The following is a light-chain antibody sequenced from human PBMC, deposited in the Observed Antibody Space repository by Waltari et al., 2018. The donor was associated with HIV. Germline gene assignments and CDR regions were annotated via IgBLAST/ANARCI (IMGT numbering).Light chain of an antibody. V-gene: IGLV1-47*01. Sequence: QSVLTQPPSASGTPGQRVTISCSGSSPHIGRNYVYWYQHLPGPAPKLLIYRNKQRPSGVPDRFSGSKSGTSASLAISGLRSEDEADYYCAVWNDSLSGYVFGTGTKVTV. CDR1: SPHIGRNY. CDR3: AVWNDSLSGYV. J-gene: IGLJ1*01. CDR2: RNK.